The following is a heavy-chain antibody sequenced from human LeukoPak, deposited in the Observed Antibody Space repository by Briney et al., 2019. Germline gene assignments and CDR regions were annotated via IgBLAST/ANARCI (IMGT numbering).Heavy chain of an antibody. V-gene: IGHV5-51*01. D-gene: IGHD6-19*01. Sequence: GGSLQISCEASGYSFTSYWIGGVRQMPGKGLEWMGIIFPAGSGTRYSPSFQGQVTISADKSINTAYLQWSSLKASDTAIYYCARQQAVAGPGIDYWGQGTVVTVSS. CDR1: GYSFTSYW. J-gene: IGHJ4*02. CDR2: IFPAGSGT. CDR3: ARQQAVAGPGIDY.